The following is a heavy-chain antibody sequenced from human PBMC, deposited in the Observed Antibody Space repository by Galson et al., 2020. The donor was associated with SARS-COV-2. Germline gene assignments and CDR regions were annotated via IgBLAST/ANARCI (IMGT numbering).Heavy chain of an antibody. CDR3: AREVGAVIYY. J-gene: IGHJ6*02. D-gene: IGHD1-26*01. V-gene: IGHV3-53*01. CDR1: GFTVSSNY. Sequence: GESLKISCAASGFTVSSNYMSWVRQAPGKGLEWVSVIYSGGSTYYADSVKGRFTISRDNSKNTLYLQMNSLRAEDTAVYYCAREVGAVIYYWGQGTTVTVSS. CDR2: IYSGGST.